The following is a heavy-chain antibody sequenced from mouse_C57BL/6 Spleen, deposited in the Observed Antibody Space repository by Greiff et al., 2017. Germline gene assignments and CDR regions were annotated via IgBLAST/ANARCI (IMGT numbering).Heavy chain of an antibody. CDR3: AIDGWDDAMDY. Sequence: QVQLKQPGAELVKPGASVKVSCKASGYTFTSYWMHWVKQRPGQGLEWIGRIHPSDSDTNYNQKFKGKATLTVDKSSSTAYMQLSSLTSEDSAVYYCAIDGWDDAMDYWGQGTSVTVSS. CDR1: GYTFTSYW. V-gene: IGHV1-74*01. D-gene: IGHD4-1*01. CDR2: IHPSDSDT. J-gene: IGHJ4*01.